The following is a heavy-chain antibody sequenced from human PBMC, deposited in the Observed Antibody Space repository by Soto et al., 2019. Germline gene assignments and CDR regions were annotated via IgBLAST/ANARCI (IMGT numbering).Heavy chain of an antibody. D-gene: IGHD3-16*02. CDR3: TTYDYIWGNYRYRWAY. Sequence: SVKVSCKASGFTFTSSAVQWVRQARGQRLEWIGWIVVGSGNTNYAQKFQERVTITRDMSTSTAYMELSSLRSEDTAVYYCTTYDYIWGNYRYRWAYWGQGALVTVSS. CDR2: IVVGSGNT. J-gene: IGHJ4*02. V-gene: IGHV1-58*01. CDR1: GFTFTSSA.